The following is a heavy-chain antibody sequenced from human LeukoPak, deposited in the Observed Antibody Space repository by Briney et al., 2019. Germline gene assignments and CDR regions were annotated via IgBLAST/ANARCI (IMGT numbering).Heavy chain of an antibody. D-gene: IGHD4-11*01. Sequence: SETLSLTCTVSGGSINSYYWSWIRQPPGKGLEWIAYIYYSGSTNYNPSLKSRVTISVDTSKNQFSLKLSSVTAAGTAVYFCARNNYVTHFYGLDVWGQGTTVTVSS. J-gene: IGHJ6*02. V-gene: IGHV4-59*01. CDR1: GGSINSYY. CDR3: ARNNYVTHFYGLDV. CDR2: IYYSGST.